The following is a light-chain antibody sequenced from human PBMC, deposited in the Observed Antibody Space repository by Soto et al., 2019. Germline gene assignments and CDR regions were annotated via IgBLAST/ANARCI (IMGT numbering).Light chain of an antibody. CDR3: QQFNSFPRLT. V-gene: IGKV1-13*02. CDR2: DAS. Sequence: AIQLTQSPSSLSASVGDRVTITCRASQGITSALAWYQQKPGKAPKLLIYDASSLESGVPSRFSGSGSGTDFTLTISRLQPEDLATYYCQQFNSFPRLTFGGGTKVEIK. CDR1: QGITSA. J-gene: IGKJ4*01.